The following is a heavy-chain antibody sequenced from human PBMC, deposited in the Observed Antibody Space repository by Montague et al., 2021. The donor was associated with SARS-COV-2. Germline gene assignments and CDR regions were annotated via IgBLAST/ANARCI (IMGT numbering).Heavy chain of an antibody. J-gene: IGHJ4*02. CDR1: GFTVSSNY. V-gene: IGHV3-53*01. CDR3: ARGSGWFLEEHYFDY. CDR2: IYSGGTT. Sequence: SLRLSCAASGFTVSSNYMTWVRQAPGKGLEWVSVIYSGGTTSYADSVKGRFTISSDNSKNTLNLQMNSLGADDTAVYYCARGSGWFLEEHYFDYWGQGTLVTVSS. D-gene: IGHD6-19*01.